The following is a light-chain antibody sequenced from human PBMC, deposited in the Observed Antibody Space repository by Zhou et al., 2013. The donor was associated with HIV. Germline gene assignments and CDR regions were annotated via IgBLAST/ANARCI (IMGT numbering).Light chain of an antibody. CDR3: QQYNNWLGT. Sequence: MVLTQSPGTLSLSLGERATLSCRASQSVSSNLAWYQQKPGQAPRLLIYGASTRATGIPARFSGSGSGTEFTLTISSMQSEDFAVYYCQQYNNWLGTFGQGTKVEIK. CDR1: QSVSSN. J-gene: IGKJ1*01. V-gene: IGKV3-15*01. CDR2: GAS.